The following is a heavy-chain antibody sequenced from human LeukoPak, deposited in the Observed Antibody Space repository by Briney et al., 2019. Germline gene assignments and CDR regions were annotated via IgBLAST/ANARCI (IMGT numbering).Heavy chain of an antibody. CDR1: GGTFSSYA. J-gene: IGHJ5*02. V-gene: IGHV1-69*13. CDR2: IIPIFGTA. CDR3: ATLGNWFDP. Sequence: ASVKVSCKASGGTFSSYAISWMRQAPGQGLEWMGGIIPIFGTANYAQKFQGRVTITADESTSTAYMELSSLKASDTAMYYCATLGNWFDPWGQGTLVTVSS.